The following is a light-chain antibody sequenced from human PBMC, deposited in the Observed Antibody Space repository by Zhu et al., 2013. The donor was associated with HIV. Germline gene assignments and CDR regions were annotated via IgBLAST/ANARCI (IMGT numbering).Light chain of an antibody. CDR2: DAS. CDR1: QSVSSSY. J-gene: IGKJ2*01. Sequence: IVLTQSPGTLSLSPGERVTLSCRASQSVSSSYLAWYQQKPGQAPRLLIYDASSRATGIPDRFSGSGSGTDFTLTISRLEPEDFAVYYCQQYGSSPYTFGQGTKLEIK. V-gene: IGKV3-20*01. CDR3: QQYGSSPYT.